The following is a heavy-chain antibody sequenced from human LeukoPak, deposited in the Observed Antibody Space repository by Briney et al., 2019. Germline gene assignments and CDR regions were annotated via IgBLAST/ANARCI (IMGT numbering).Heavy chain of an antibody. J-gene: IGHJ6*03. V-gene: IGHV1-18*01. CDR3: ARDVTVTIPYYYYYMDV. CDR2: ISAYNGNT. D-gene: IGHD4-17*01. Sequence: ASVKVSCKASGYTFTSYGISWVRQAPGQGLEWMGWISAYNGNTNYAPKLQGRVTMTTDTSTSTAYMELRSLRSDDTAVYYCARDVTVTIPYYYYYMDVWGKGTTVTVSS. CDR1: GYTFTSYG.